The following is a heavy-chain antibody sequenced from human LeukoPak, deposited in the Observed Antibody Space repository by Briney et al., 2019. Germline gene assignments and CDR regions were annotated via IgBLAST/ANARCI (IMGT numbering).Heavy chain of an antibody. CDR2: IYHSGST. J-gene: IGHJ4*02. CDR3: ARRAAAGKTPFDY. CDR1: GYSISSGYY. Sequence: PSETLSLTCTVSGYSISSGYYWGWIRQPPGKGLEWIGSIYHSGSTYYNPSLKSRVTISVDTSKNQFSLKLSSVTAADTAVYYCARRAAAGKTPFDYWGQGTLVTVSS. V-gene: IGHV4-38-2*02. D-gene: IGHD6-13*01.